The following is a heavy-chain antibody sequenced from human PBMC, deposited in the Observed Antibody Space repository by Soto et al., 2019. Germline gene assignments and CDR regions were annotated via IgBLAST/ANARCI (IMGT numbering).Heavy chain of an antibody. J-gene: IGHJ6*02. CDR1: GGTFSSYA. CDR3: ADDSSGPPPASYYYYGMDV. CDR2: IIPIFGTA. D-gene: IGHD3-22*01. V-gene: IGHV1-69*13. Sequence: ASVKVSCKASGGTFSSYAISWVRQPPGQGLEWMGGIIPIFGTANYAQKFQGRVTITADESTSTAYMELSSLRSEDTAVYYCADDSSGPPPASYYYYGMDVWGQGTTVTVSS.